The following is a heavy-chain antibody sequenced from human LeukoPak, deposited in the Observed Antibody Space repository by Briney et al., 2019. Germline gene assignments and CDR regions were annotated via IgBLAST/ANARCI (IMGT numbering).Heavy chain of an antibody. J-gene: IGHJ4*02. CDR2: IYYSGST. D-gene: IGHD1-26*01. CDR1: GGSISSSSYY. V-gene: IGHV4-39*01. CDR3: ATRSGSYYPFDY. Sequence: PSETLPLTCTVSGGSISSSSYYWGWIRQPPGKGLEWIGSIYYSGSTYYNPSLKSRVTISVDTSKNQFSLKLSSVTAADTAVYYCATRSGSYYPFDYWGQGTLVTVSS.